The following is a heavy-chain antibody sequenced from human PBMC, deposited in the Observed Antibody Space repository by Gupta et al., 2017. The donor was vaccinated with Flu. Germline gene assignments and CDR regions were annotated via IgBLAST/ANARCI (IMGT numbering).Heavy chain of an antibody. J-gene: IGHJ4*02. V-gene: IGHV3-7*01. D-gene: IGHD2-2*01. Sequence: EVQLVESGGGLVQPGGSLRLACAASGFIFNNFWMSWVRQAPGKGLEWVANIKQEGSEKYYVDSVKGRFTISRDNAKNSLYLQMNSLRAEDTAVYYCARDRGIPGRLGWYWGQGTLVTVSS. CDR2: IKQEGSEK. CDR1: GFIFNNFW. CDR3: ARDRGIPGRLGWY.